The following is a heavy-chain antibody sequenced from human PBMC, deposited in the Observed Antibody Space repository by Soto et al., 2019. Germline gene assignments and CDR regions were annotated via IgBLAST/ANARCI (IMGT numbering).Heavy chain of an antibody. Sequence: QVQLQESGPGLVKPSQTLSLTCTVSGGSITSGGYYWSWIRPHPGKGREWIGYIYHTGGTYYNPSLKSRATISVDTSKNQFFLKLNSVTAAYTAVYYCARYELCGGDCQIFNHWGQGTLVSVSS. CDR1: GGSITSGGYY. V-gene: IGHV4-31*03. CDR3: ARYELCGGDCQIFNH. CDR2: IYHTGGT. J-gene: IGHJ4*02. D-gene: IGHD2-21*02.